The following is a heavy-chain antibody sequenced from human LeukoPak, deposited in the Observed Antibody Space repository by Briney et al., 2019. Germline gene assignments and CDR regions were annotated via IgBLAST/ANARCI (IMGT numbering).Heavy chain of an antibody. CDR1: GGSISSGSYY. Sequence: SQTLSLTCTVSGGSISSGSYYWSWIRQPAGKGLEWIGRIYTSGSTNYNPSLKSRVTISVDTSKNQFSLELSSVTAADTAVYYCARGLAAAAHDYWGQGTLVTVSS. J-gene: IGHJ4*02. D-gene: IGHD6-13*01. CDR3: ARGLAAAAHDY. CDR2: IYTSGST. V-gene: IGHV4-61*02.